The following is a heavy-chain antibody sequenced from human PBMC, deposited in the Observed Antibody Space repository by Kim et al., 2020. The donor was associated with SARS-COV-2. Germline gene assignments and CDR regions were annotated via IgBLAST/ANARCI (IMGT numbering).Heavy chain of an antibody. CDR2: ISSSSSHI. CDR1: GFTFSIYT. Sequence: GGSLRLSCAASGFTFSIYTMNWVRQAPGKGLEWVSSISSSSSHIYYADSVKGRFTISRDNAKNSLYLQMNSLGAEDTAVYYCASTAEELLWFGEFLPHQANNHYGMDVWGQGTTVTVSS. D-gene: IGHD3-10*01. V-gene: IGHV3-21*01. CDR3: ASTAEELLWFGEFLPHQANNHYGMDV. J-gene: IGHJ6*02.